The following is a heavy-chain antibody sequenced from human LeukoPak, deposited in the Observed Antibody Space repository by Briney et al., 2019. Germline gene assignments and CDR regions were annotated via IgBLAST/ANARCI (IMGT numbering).Heavy chain of an antibody. V-gene: IGHV3-21*01. CDR2: ISSSSGYI. D-gene: IGHD3-3*01. J-gene: IGHJ4*02. CDR3: ARLGGVVISTFDY. Sequence: GGSLRLSCAASGFTFSNYAMDWVRQAPGKGLEWVSSISSSSGYIYYADSVKGRFTISRDNANNLLYLQMNSLRAEDTAVYYCARLGGVVISTFDYWGQGTVVTVSS. CDR1: GFTFSNYA.